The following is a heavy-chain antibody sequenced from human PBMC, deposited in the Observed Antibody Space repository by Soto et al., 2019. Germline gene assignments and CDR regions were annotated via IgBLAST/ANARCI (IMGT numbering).Heavy chain of an antibody. J-gene: IGHJ5*02. CDR2: IRRKVNSYAT. CDR1: GFIFSDSV. CDR3: TRGGSNTWRFDP. Sequence: EVQLVESGGGLVQPGNSLQLSCAAYGFIFSDSVIHWVRQAPGKGLEWVGRIRRKVNSYATAYTASVNGRFAISRDDSRDTAYLQMNSLQVEDTALYYCTRGGSNTWRFDPWGQGTLVIVSS. V-gene: IGHV3-73*01. D-gene: IGHD7-27*01.